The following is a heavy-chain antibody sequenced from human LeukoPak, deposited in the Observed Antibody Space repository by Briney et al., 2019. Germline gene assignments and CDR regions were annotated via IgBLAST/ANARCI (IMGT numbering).Heavy chain of an antibody. V-gene: IGHV1-69*05. CDR1: GDTFSNYA. CDR2: IIPIFGTT. J-gene: IGHJ4*02. Sequence: SVKVSCKASGDTFSNYAISWVRQAPGQGLEWMGGIIPIFGTTNYAQKFQGRVTITTDESTNTAYMELSSLRSEDTAVYYCAGTDRRYFDYWGQGTLVTVSS. D-gene: IGHD3-22*01. CDR3: AGTDRRYFDY.